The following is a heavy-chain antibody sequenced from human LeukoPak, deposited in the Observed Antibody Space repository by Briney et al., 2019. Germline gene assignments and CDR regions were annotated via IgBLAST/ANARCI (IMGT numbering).Heavy chain of an antibody. J-gene: IGHJ4*02. CDR3: AKRRRGIAAAGTAFDY. CDR1: GFTFSSHA. Sequence: GGSLTLSCAASGFTFSSHAMSWVRHAHGKGLEWVSAISGSGGRTYYADSVKGPFTISRENSKNTLYLQMNSLRAEDTAVYYCAKRRRGIAAAGTAFDYWGQGTLVTVS. D-gene: IGHD6-13*01. CDR2: ISGSGGRT. V-gene: IGHV3-23*01.